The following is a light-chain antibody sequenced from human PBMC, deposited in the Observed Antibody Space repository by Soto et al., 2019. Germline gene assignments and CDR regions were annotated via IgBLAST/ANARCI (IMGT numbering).Light chain of an antibody. CDR2: GNN. Sequence: QSALTQPPSVSGAPGQRVTISCTASSSNIGAGYEVHWYQQLPGTAPKLLIYGNNNRPSGVPDRYSGSKSATSASLAITGLQAEDEADYDCQSYDSSLSALYVFGTGTKVTVL. V-gene: IGLV1-40*01. CDR3: QSYDSSLSALYV. J-gene: IGLJ1*01. CDR1: SSNIGAGYE.